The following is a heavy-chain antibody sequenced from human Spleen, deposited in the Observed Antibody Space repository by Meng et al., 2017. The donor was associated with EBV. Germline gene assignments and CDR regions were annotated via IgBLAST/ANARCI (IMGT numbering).Heavy chain of an antibody. CDR3: ARESGRGYTPDF. Sequence: QEWVGQFVVRVNGPGSLFKAAGKASGGAFSNCWISWSRQAPGQGLGEMGGFIPILGTPNYAQKYQDRVAITADESTSTAYMELSGLRSEDTAVYYCARESGRGYTPDFWGQGTLVTVSS. CDR2: FIPILGTP. D-gene: IGHD3-10*01. CDR1: GGAFSNCW. V-gene: IGHV1-69*01. J-gene: IGHJ4*02.